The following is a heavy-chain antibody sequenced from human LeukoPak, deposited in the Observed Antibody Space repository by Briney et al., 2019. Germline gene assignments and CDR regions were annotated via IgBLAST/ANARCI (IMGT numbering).Heavy chain of an antibody. CDR1: GFTFSSYG. J-gene: IGHJ6*02. CDR2: ISYDGSNK. Sequence: PGRSLRLSCAVSGFTFSSYGMHWVRQAPGKGLEWVAVISYDGSNKYYADSVKGRFTISRDNSKNTLYLQMNSLRAEDTAVYYCAKVPGVTTVTTDYYYGMDVWGQGTTVTVSS. D-gene: IGHD4-17*01. V-gene: IGHV3-30*18. CDR3: AKVPGVTTVTTDYYYGMDV.